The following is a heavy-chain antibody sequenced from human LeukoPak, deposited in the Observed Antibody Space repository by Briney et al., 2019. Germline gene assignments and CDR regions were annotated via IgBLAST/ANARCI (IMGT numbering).Heavy chain of an antibody. CDR1: GGSISSYY. Sequence: SETLSLTCTVSGGSISSYYWSWIRQPPGKGLEWIGSIYYSGSTNYNPSLKSRVTISVDTSKNQFSLKLSSVTAADTAVYYCAEHYNQHDSPLDYWGQGTLVTVSS. J-gene: IGHJ4*02. V-gene: IGHV4-59*08. CDR2: IYYSGST. D-gene: IGHD1-14*01. CDR3: AEHYNQHDSPLDY.